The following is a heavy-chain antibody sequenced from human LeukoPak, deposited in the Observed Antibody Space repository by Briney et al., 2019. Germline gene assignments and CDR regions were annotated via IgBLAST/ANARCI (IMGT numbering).Heavy chain of an antibody. J-gene: IGHJ4*02. Sequence: ASVKVSCKASGYTFTSYGISWVRQAPGQGLEWMGWISAYNGNTNYAQKLQGRVTMTTDTSTSTAYMELSSLRSEDTAVYYCARDGATMIVVAYFDYWGQGTLVTVSS. CDR2: ISAYNGNT. D-gene: IGHD3-22*01. CDR1: GYTFTSYG. CDR3: ARDGATMIVVAYFDY. V-gene: IGHV1-18*01.